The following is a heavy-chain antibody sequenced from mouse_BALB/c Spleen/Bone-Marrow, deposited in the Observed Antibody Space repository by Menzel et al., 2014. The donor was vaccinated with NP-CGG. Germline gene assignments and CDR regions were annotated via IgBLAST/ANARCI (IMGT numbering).Heavy chain of an antibody. V-gene: IGHV14-3*02. Sequence: DVKLVESGAELVKPGASVKLSCTASGFNIKDTYMHWVKQRPEQGLEWIGRIGPANGTTKYDPKFQGKATITADTSSNTAYLQLSSLTSEDTAVYYCASYYYGRYFDVWGAGTTVTVSS. D-gene: IGHD1-1*01. CDR3: ASYYYGRYFDV. CDR2: IGPANGTT. CDR1: GFNIKDTY. J-gene: IGHJ1*01.